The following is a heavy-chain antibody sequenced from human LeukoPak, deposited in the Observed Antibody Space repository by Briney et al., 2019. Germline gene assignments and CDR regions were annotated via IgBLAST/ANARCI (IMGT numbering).Heavy chain of an antibody. CDR1: GGTFSSFA. V-gene: IGHV1-69*13. Sequence: SVKVSCKPSGGTFSSFAIGWVRQAPGQGFEWMGGIIPIFGTANYAQKFQGRVTITADESTSTAYMELSSLRSEDTAVYYCATSVVGTIFGVVQSPHYFDYWGQGTLVTVSS. CDR2: IIPIFGTA. J-gene: IGHJ4*02. D-gene: IGHD3-3*01. CDR3: ATSVVGTIFGVVQSPHYFDY.